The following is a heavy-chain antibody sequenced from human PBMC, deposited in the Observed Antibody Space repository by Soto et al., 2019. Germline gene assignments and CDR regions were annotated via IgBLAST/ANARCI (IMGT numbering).Heavy chain of an antibody. CDR2: IYYSGST. Sequence: SETLSLTCTVSGGSVSSGSYYWSWIRQPPGKGLEWIGYIYYSGSTNYNPSLKSRVTISVDTSKNQFSLKLSSVTAADTAVYYCARGDYYDSSGLDYWGQGTLVTVS. J-gene: IGHJ4*02. D-gene: IGHD3-22*01. CDR1: GGSVSSGSYY. V-gene: IGHV4-61*01. CDR3: ARGDYYDSSGLDY.